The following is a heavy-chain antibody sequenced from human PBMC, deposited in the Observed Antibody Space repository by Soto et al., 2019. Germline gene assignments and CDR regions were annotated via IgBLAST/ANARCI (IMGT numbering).Heavy chain of an antibody. Sequence: SETLSLTCTVSGASISSGSYSWDWIRQPPGKGLEWIGTIYYSGSSYCNPSLKSRVTISVDTSKNQFSLKLSSVTAADTAVYYCARDLDDSSGYDYWGQGTLV. CDR3: ARDLDDSSGYDY. D-gene: IGHD3-22*01. J-gene: IGHJ4*02. V-gene: IGHV4-39*07. CDR2: IYYSGSS. CDR1: GASISSGSYS.